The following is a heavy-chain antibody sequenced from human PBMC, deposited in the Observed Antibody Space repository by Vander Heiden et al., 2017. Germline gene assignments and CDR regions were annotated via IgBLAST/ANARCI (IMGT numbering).Heavy chain of an antibody. V-gene: IGHV3-30-3*01. Sequence: QVQLVESGGGVVQPGRSLRPSGAASGFTFSSYAMHWVRQGAGKGLEWVAVISYDGSNKYYADSVKGRFTISRDNSKNTLYLQMNSLRAEDTAVYYCARERYGGNSGYFDYWGQGTLVTVSS. D-gene: IGHD4-17*01. CDR3: ARERYGGNSGYFDY. J-gene: IGHJ4*02. CDR2: ISYDGSNK. CDR1: GFTFSSYA.